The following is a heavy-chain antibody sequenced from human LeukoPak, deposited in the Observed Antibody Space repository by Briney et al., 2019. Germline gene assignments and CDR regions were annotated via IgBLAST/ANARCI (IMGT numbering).Heavy chain of an antibody. CDR1: GGSFSGFY. CDR3: ARGGIAAGGRSPFDW. CDR2: IYRTGET. V-gene: IGHV4-34*01. Sequence: PSETLSLTCTVYGGSFSGFYWTWIRQSPGKGLEWIGEIYRTGETIYNPSLKSRVTISMDTYKNQFSLRLTSLTAADTAAYFCARGGIAAGGRSPFDWWGQGTPVTVSS. J-gene: IGHJ4*02. D-gene: IGHD6-13*01.